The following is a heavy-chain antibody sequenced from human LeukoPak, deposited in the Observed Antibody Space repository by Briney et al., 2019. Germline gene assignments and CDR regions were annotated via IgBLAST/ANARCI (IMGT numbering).Heavy chain of an antibody. CDR2: IYTSGST. D-gene: IGHD3-22*01. J-gene: IGHJ3*02. CDR3: ARDGILGSYYDRALRAFDI. Sequence: SETLSLTCTVSGGSISSSSYYWGWIRQPPGKGLEWIGSIYTSGSTNYNPSLKSRVTMSVDTSKNQFSLKLSSVTAADTAVYYCARDGILGSYYDRALRAFDIWGQGTMVTVSS. V-gene: IGHV4-39*07. CDR1: GGSISSSSYY.